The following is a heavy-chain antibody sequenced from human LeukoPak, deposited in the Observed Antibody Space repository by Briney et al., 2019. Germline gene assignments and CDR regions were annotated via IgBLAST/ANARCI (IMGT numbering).Heavy chain of an antibody. CDR3: ARNGYSYGYLSYGMDV. CDR2: ISSSGSTI. V-gene: IGHV3-48*03. Sequence: GGSLRLSCAASGFTFSSYEMNWVRQAPGKGLEWVSYISSSGSTIYYADSVKGRFTISRDKAKNSLYLQMNSLRAEDTAVYYCARNGYSYGYLSYGMDVWGQGTTVTVSS. D-gene: IGHD5-18*01. J-gene: IGHJ6*02. CDR1: GFTFSSYE.